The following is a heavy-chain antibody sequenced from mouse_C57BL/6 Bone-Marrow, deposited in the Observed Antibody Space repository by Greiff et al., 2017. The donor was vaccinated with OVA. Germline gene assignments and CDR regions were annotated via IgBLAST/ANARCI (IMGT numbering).Heavy chain of an antibody. CDR2: IYPGDGDT. CDR1: GYAFSSSW. J-gene: IGHJ4*01. D-gene: IGHD2-1*01. Sequence: VKLMESGPELVKPGASVKISCKASGYAFSSSWMNWVKQRPGKGLEWIGRIYPGDGDTNYNGKFKGKATLTADKSSSTAYMQRSSLTSEDSAVYFGARVYYGNYGYAMDYWGQGTSVTVSS. CDR3: ARVYYGNYGYAMDY. V-gene: IGHV1-82*01.